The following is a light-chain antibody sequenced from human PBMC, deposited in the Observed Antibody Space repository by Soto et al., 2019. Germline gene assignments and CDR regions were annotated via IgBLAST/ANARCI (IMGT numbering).Light chain of an antibody. CDR3: QQYNSYSEA. J-gene: IGKJ1*01. CDR2: KAS. Sequence: DIPMTLSPSTLSGSVGDRVTITCRASQTISSWLAWYQQKPGKAPKLLIYKASTLKSGVPSRFSGSGSGTEFTLTISSLQPDDFATYYCQQYNSYSEAFGQGTKVAIK. CDR1: QTISSW. V-gene: IGKV1-5*03.